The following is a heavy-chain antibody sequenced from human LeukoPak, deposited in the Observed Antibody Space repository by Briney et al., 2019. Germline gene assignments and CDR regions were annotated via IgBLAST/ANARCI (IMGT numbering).Heavy chain of an antibody. J-gene: IGHJ4*02. Sequence: GGSLRLSCAASEFTFSNYGMSWVRQAPGKGLDWVSSITGSGSNTYCADSVKGRFTISRDNSKGTLYLQMNSLRAEDTAVFYCAKAGRVSSGWRFEYWGQGTLVTVSS. CDR1: EFTFSNYG. CDR2: ITGSGSNT. D-gene: IGHD6-19*01. CDR3: AKAGRVSSGWRFEY. V-gene: IGHV3-23*01.